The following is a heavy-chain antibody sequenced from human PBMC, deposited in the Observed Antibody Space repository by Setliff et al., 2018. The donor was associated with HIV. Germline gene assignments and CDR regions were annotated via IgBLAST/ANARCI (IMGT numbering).Heavy chain of an antibody. CDR2: RSYDGSNK. J-gene: IGHJ3*02. D-gene: IGHD6-19*01. V-gene: IGHV3-30-3*01. CDR3: ARDPGLQWLVPVPGAFDI. CDR1: GFTFSSCA. Sequence: GGSLRLSCAASGFTFSSCAMHWVRQAPGQGLEWVAVRSYDGSNKYYADSVKGRFTISRDNSKNTLYLQMNSLRAEDTAVYYCARDPGLQWLVPVPGAFDIWGQGTMVTVSS.